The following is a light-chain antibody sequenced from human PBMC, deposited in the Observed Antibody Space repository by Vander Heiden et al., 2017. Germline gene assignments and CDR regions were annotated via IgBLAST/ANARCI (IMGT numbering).Light chain of an antibody. CDR3: CSYAGSYTWV. V-gene: IGLV2-11*01. CDR1: SRDGGGYTY. J-gene: IGLJ3*02. Sequence: QSALTQPRSVSGSPGQSVTISCTGTSRDGGGYTYVSWYQQQPGKAPKLMIYDVSKRPSGVPDRFSGSKSGNTASLTISGLQAEDEADYYCCSYAGSYTWVFGGGTKLTVL. CDR2: DVS.